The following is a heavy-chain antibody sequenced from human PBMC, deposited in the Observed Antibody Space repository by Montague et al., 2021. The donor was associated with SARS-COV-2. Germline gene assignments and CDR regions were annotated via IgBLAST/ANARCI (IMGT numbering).Heavy chain of an antibody. CDR2: IKQDGSEK. CDR1: GFSFSSYW. V-gene: IGHV3-7*01. D-gene: IGHD6-13*01. J-gene: IGHJ4*02. CDR3: ARVPSSSWYFEY. Sequence: SLSLSLSASGFSFSSYWMSWVRQAPGKGLEWVANIKQDGSEKYYVDSVKGRFTISRDNAKHSLYLQMSSLRAEDTAVYYCARVPSSSWYFEYWGQGTLVTVSS.